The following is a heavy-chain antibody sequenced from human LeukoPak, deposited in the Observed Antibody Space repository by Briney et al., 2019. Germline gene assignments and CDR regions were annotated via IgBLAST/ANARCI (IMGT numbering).Heavy chain of an antibody. D-gene: IGHD3-22*01. CDR1: GITLSNYG. V-gene: IGHV3-23*01. CDR2: ISDSGVGT. CDR3: AKRGVVIRVILVGFHKEAYYFDS. Sequence: GGSLRLSCEVSGITLSNYGMSWVRQAPGKGLEWVAGISDSGVGTNYADSVKGRFTISRDNPKNTLYLQMNSLRAEYTAVYFCAKRGVVIRVILVGFHKEAYYFDSWGQGALVTVSS. J-gene: IGHJ4*02.